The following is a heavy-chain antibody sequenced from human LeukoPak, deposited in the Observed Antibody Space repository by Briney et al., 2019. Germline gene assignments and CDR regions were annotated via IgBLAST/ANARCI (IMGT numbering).Heavy chain of an antibody. D-gene: IGHD6-19*01. V-gene: IGHV3-30*03. CDR2: ISYDGSHK. Sequence: PGGSLRLSCAASGFTFSSYWMSWVRQAPGKGLEWVAVISYDGSHKYYVDSVKGRFTISRDNSENALYLQMNSLRGEDTAVYYCATAWGDSSGWYVGDYWGQGTLVTVSS. CDR3: ATAWGDSSGWYVGDY. J-gene: IGHJ4*02. CDR1: GFTFSSYW.